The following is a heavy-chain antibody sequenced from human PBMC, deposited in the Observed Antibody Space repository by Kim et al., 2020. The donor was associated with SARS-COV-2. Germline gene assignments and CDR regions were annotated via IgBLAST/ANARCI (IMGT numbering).Heavy chain of an antibody. CDR3: ARDLDWLLYDY. Sequence: RGSLRLSCAASGFSFSNYWMHWVRQAPGKGLVWVARIKTDGSTTAYADSVKGRFTISRDNAKNTLYLQMSSLRAEDTAVYFCARDLDWLLYDYWGQGTLVTVSS. CDR1: GFSFSNYW. V-gene: IGHV3-74*01. D-gene: IGHD3-3*01. J-gene: IGHJ4*02. CDR2: IKTDGSTT.